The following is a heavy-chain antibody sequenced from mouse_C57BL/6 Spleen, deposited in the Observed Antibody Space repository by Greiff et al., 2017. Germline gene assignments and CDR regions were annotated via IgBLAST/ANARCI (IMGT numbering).Heavy chain of an antibody. CDR3: ARRGDYDGYYYAMDY. D-gene: IGHD2-4*01. V-gene: IGHV1-80*01. Sequence: VQLQQSGAELVKPGASVKISCKASGYAFSSYWMNWVKQRPGKGLEWIGQIYPGDGDTNYNGKFKGKATLTADKSSSTAYMQLSSLPSEDSAVYFCARRGDYDGYYYAMDYWGQGTSVTVSS. CDR2: IYPGDGDT. J-gene: IGHJ4*01. CDR1: GYAFSSYW.